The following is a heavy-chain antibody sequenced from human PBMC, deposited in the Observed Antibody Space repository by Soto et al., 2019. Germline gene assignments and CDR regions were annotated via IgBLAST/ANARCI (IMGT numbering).Heavy chain of an antibody. J-gene: IGHJ6*01. CDR1: GGSISSYY. Sequence: PSETLSLTCTVSGGSISSYYWSWIRQPPGKGLEWIGYIYYSGITNYNPSLKSRVTISVDTSKNQFSLKLSSVTAADTAVYYCARYKSNYYYGMDVWGQGTTVNVSS. CDR3: ARYKSNYYYGMDV. V-gene: IGHV4-59*01. CDR2: IYYSGIT. D-gene: IGHD1-20*01.